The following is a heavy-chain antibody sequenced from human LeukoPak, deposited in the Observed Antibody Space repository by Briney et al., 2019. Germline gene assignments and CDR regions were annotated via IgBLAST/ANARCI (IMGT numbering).Heavy chain of an antibody. CDR1: GFTFSSYW. Sequence: PGGSLRLSCATSGFTFSSYWMSWVRQAPGKGLEWVANIKQDGSEKYYVDSVKGRFTISRDNAKNSLYLQMNSLRAEDTAEYYCATDGDMYYYFWSGYSSRFGYWGQGTLVTVSS. J-gene: IGHJ4*02. D-gene: IGHD3-3*01. CDR3: ATDGDMYYYFWSGYSSRFGY. CDR2: IKQDGSEK. V-gene: IGHV3-7*01.